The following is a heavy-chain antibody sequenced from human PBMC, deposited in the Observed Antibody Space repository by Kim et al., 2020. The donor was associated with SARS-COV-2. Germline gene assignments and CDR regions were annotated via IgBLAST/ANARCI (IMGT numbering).Heavy chain of an antibody. CDR3: ARGTRYDILTGYYYGFDY. CDR2: IYYSGST. D-gene: IGHD3-9*01. V-gene: IGHV4-59*13. CDR1: GGSISSYY. J-gene: IGHJ4*02. Sequence: SETLSLTCTVSGGSISSYYWSWIRQPPGKGLEWIGYIYYSGSTNYNPSLKSRVTISVDTSKNQFSLKLSSVTAVDTAVYYCARGTRYDILTGYYYGFDYWGQGTLVTVSS.